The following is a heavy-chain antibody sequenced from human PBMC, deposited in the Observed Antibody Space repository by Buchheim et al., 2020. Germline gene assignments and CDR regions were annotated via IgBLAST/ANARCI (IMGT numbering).Heavy chain of an antibody. CDR1: GFTVSRYW. J-gene: IGHJ4*02. D-gene: IGHD4-23*01. V-gene: IGHV3-74*01. CDR3: ARASNSRDYFDS. CDR2: IDGDGSAA. Sequence: EVQLVESRGGLVQPGQSLRLSCAASGFTVSRYWMHWVRQVPGKGLVWVSRIDGDGSAADYADSVTGRVTVSRDNAKNTVYLQLNSLRVEDTAVYYCARASNSRDYFDSWGQGTL.